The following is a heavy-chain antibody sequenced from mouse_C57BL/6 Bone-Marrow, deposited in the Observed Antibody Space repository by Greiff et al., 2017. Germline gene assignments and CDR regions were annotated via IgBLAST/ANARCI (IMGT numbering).Heavy chain of an antibody. J-gene: IGHJ1*03. CDR3: VHGYHWYFDV. Sequence: QVHVKQSGAELAKPGASVKLSCKASGYTFTSYWMHWVKQRPGQGLEWIGYINPSSGYTKYNQKFKDKATLTADKSSSTAYMQLSSLTYEDSAVYYCVHGYHWYFDVWGTGTTVTVSS. CDR1: GYTFTSYW. D-gene: IGHD2-2*01. V-gene: IGHV1-7*01. CDR2: INPSSGYT.